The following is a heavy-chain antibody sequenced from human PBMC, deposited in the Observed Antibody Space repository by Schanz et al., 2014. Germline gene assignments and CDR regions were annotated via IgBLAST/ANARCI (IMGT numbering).Heavy chain of an antibody. CDR1: GYRFTSYY. Sequence: QVQLVQSGAEVKKPGASVKVSCKASGYRFTSYYMNWVRPAPGQGLEWMGRINPNSGGTNYAQKFQGRVTMTRDTSISTAYMELSRLRYDDTAVYYCAKDRVGALYYFDYWGQGTLVTVSS. CDR2: INPNSGGT. J-gene: IGHJ4*02. D-gene: IGHD1-26*01. V-gene: IGHV1-2*06. CDR3: AKDRVGALYYFDY.